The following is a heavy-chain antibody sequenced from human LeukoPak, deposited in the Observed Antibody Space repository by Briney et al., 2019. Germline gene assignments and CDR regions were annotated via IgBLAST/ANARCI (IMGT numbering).Heavy chain of an antibody. Sequence: PSETLSLTCTVSGGSISSSRYYCGWIRQPPGKGLEWIGRIYYSGSTDYNPSLKSRVTIAVDTSKNQFSLKLTSVTAADTAVYYCARLTDYWGQGTLVTVFS. J-gene: IGHJ4*02. CDR1: GGSISSSRYY. CDR3: ARLTDY. CDR2: IYYSGST. V-gene: IGHV4-39*01.